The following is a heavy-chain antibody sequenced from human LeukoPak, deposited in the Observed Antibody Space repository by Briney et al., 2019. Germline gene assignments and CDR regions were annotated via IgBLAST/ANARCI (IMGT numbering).Heavy chain of an antibody. CDR2: IYYSGST. J-gene: IGHJ5*02. D-gene: IGHD1-1*01. CDR1: GGSISSYY. CDR3: ARVLRGGREKNWFDP. Sequence: SELLSLTCTVSGGSISSYYWSWIRQPPGKGLEWIGYIYYSGSTNYNPSLKSRVTISVDTSKNQFSLKLSSVTAADTAVYYCARVLRGGREKNWFDPWGQGTLVTVSS. V-gene: IGHV4-59*08.